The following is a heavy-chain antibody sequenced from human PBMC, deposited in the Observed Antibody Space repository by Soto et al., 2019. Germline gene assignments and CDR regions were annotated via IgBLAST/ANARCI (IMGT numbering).Heavy chain of an antibody. V-gene: IGHV3-23*01. Sequence: HPGGSLRLSCAASGFTFSSYAMSWVRQAPGKGLEWVSAISGSGGSTYYADSVKGRFTISRDNSKNTLYLQMNSLRAEDTAVYYCASGHSSSWYLYWGQGTLVTVSS. CDR3: ASGHSSSWYLY. CDR2: ISGSGGST. CDR1: GFTFSSYA. D-gene: IGHD6-13*01. J-gene: IGHJ4*02.